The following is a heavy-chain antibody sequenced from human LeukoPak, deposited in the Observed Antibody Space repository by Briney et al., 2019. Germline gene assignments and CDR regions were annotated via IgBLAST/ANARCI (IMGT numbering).Heavy chain of an antibody. CDR2: IYYSGST. Sequence: SETLSLTCTVSGGSISSSSYYWGWIRQPPGKGLEWIGSIYYSGSTYYNPSLKSLVTISVDTSKNQFSLKLSSVTAADTAVYYCARHPLVVVAANYYYYGMDVWGKGTTVTVSS. CDR3: ARHPLVVVAANYYYYGMDV. CDR1: GGSISSSSYY. D-gene: IGHD2-15*01. V-gene: IGHV4-39*01. J-gene: IGHJ6*04.